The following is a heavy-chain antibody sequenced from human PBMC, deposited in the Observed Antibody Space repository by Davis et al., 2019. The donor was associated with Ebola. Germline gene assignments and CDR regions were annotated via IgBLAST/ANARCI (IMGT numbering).Heavy chain of an antibody. V-gene: IGHV3-21*01. CDR1: GFTFSSYS. D-gene: IGHD3-3*01. CDR2: ISSSSSYI. Sequence: GGSLRLSCAASGFTFSSYSMNWVRQAPGKGLEWVSSISSSSSYIYYADSVKGRFTISRDNAKNSLYLQMNSLRAEDTAVYYGARVSSSGYYDFWSGYYMGAFDIWGQGTMVTVSS. CDR3: ARVSSSGYYDFWSGYYMGAFDI. J-gene: IGHJ3*02.